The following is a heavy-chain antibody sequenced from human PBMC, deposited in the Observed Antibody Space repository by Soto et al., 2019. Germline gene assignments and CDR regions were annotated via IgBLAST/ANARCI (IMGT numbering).Heavy chain of an antibody. CDR1: GGTFTSYT. CDR3: ATSYGSGSAHFDY. V-gene: IGHV1-69*02. D-gene: IGHD3-10*01. CDR2: IIPILRMA. J-gene: IGHJ4*02. Sequence: QVQLVQSGAEVKRPGSSVKVSCTASGGTFTSYTFSWVRQVPGQGLEWMGRIIPILRMADFAQKFQGRVTINADESTSTVYMKLSSLRSEDTAVYYCATSYGSGSAHFDYWGQGTLVTVS.